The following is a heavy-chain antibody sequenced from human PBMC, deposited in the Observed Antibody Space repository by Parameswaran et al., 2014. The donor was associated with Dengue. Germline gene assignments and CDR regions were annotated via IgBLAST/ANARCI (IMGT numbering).Heavy chain of an antibody. Sequence: WVRQAPGQGLEWMGWMNSNSGNTGYAQKFQGRVTMTRNTSISTAYMELSSLRSEDTAVYYCARGEYYGMDVWGQGTTVTVSS. V-gene: IGHV1-8*01. CDR2: MNSNSGNT. J-gene: IGHJ6*02. CDR3: ARGEYYGMDV.